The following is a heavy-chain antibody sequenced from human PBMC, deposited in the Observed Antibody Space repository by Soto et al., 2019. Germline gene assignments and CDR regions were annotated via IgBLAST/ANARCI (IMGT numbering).Heavy chain of an antibody. CDR3: ARDRPVDFLTGWCAVYVMDV. V-gene: IGHV1-2*04. Sequence: ASVKVSCKASGYTFTGYYMHWVRQAPGQGLEWMGWINPNSGGTNYAQKFQGWVTMTRDTPISTAYMELSRLRSDDTAVYYCARDRPVDFLTGWCAVYVMDVWGQGTTV. CDR2: INPNSGGT. CDR1: GYTFTGYY. J-gene: IGHJ6*02. D-gene: IGHD3-9*01.